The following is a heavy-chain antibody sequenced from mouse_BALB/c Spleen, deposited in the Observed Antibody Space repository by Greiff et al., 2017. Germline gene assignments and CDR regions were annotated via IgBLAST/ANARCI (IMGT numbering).Heavy chain of an antibody. J-gene: IGHJ4*01. V-gene: IGHV5-9-3*01. CDR1: GFTFSSYA. CDR2: ISSGGSYT. CDR3: AKTGEGNYDYAMDY. Sequence: EVQLVESGGGLVKPGGSLKLSCAASGFTFSSYAMSWVRQTPEKRLEWVATISSGGSYTYYPDSVKGRFTISRDNAKNTLYLQMSSLRSEDTAMYYCAKTGEGNYDYAMDYWGQGTSVTVSS. D-gene: IGHD2-1*01.